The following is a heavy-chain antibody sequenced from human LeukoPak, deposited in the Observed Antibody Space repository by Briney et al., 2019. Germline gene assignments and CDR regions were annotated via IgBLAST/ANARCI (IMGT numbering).Heavy chain of an antibody. CDR3: ARAWNFDY. V-gene: IGHV5-51*01. J-gene: IGHJ4*02. Sequence: GESLKISCKGSGYRFTNYWIAWVRQMPGRGLEWMVIINPSDSDTRYSPSFQGQVTISADKSISTAYLQWSSLKASDSAMYYCARAWNFDYWGQGTLVTVSS. CDR2: INPSDSDT. CDR1: GYRFTNYW. D-gene: IGHD1-1*01.